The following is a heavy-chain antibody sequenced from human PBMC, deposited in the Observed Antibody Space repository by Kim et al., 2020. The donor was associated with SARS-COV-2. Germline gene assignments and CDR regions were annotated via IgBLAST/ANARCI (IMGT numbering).Heavy chain of an antibody. CDR2: INAGNGNT. CDR1: GYTFTSYA. D-gene: IGHD3-9*01. Sequence: ASVKVSCKASGYTFTSYAMHWVRQAPGQRLEWMGWINAGNGNTKYSQKFQGRVTITRDTSASTAYMELSSLRSEDTAVYYCARGQLRYFDWLLPVDWFDPWGQGTLVTVSS. V-gene: IGHV1-3*01. J-gene: IGHJ5*02. CDR3: ARGQLRYFDWLLPVDWFDP.